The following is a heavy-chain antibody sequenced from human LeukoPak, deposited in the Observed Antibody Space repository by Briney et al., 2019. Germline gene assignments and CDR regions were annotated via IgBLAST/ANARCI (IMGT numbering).Heavy chain of an antibody. D-gene: IGHD6-6*01. CDR1: GGTFSSYA. J-gene: IGHJ6*02. CDR3: AAVGWEYSSSPLPMDV. V-gene: IGHV1-69*05. Sequence: RASVKVSCKASGGTFSSYAISWVRQAPGQGLEWMGGIIPIFGTANYAQKFQERVTITRDMSTSTAYMELSSLRSEDTAVYYCAAVGWEYSSSPLPMDVWGQGTTVTVSS. CDR2: IIPIFGTA.